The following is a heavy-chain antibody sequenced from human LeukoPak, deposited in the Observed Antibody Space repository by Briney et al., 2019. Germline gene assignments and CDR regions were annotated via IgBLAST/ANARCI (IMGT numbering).Heavy chain of an antibody. Sequence: SETLSLTCTVSGGSISSSSYYWGWIRQPPGKGLEWIGYFYHSGSTDSNPSLKSRVIIALDTSKRQFSLKLTSVAAADMAVYFCARSLGLGRFDLWGRGTLVTVSS. J-gene: IGHJ2*01. D-gene: IGHD1-26*01. V-gene: IGHV4-61*05. CDR3: ARSLGLGRFDL. CDR2: FYHSGST. CDR1: GGSISSSSYY.